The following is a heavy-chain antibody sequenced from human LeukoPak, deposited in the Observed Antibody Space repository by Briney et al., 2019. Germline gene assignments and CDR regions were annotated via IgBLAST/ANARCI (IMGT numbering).Heavy chain of an antibody. J-gene: IGHJ1*01. CDR1: GFTFSSHW. CDR2: INGAGSST. V-gene: IGHV3-74*01. D-gene: IGHD6-19*01. CDR3: ARHLFFSDAGYSSGWRAEYFHH. Sequence: GGSLRLSCAASGFTFSSHWRHCVRQAPGKGRVWVSRINGAGSSTSYAGSVQGRFTVSRANAKTPLNLQMNSLRAEDTAVYYCARHLFFSDAGYSSGWRAEYFHHWGQGTLVTVSS.